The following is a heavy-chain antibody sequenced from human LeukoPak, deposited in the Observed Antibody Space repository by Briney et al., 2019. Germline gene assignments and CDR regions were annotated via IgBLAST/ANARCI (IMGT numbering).Heavy chain of an antibody. CDR1: GFTFSSYW. CDR3: ARGGGLDA. D-gene: IGHD3-16*01. V-gene: IGHV3-7*03. J-gene: IGHJ6*02. Sequence: PGGSLRLSCAASGFTFSSYWMNWARQAPGKGREWVASINHNGNVNYYVDSVKGRFTISRDNAKNSLYLQMSNLRAEDTAVYFCARGGGLDAWGQGATVTVSS. CDR2: INHNGNVN.